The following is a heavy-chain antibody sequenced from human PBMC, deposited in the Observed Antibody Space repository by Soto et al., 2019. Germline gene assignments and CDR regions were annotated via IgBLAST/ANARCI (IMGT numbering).Heavy chain of an antibody. V-gene: IGHV3-23*01. CDR1: GFTFTDHA. CDR3: AKDVSGAVTPYFDS. CDR2: ISASAGTT. Sequence: EVQLLESGGALVQPGGSLRLSCEAFGFTFTDHAMGWVRQAPGKGLEWVSLISASAGTTYYADSVRGRFTVSRDNAKRTLYLQMNSLRAEDTALYFCAKDVSGAVTPYFDSWGQGSQVTVSS. J-gene: IGHJ4*02. D-gene: IGHD4-17*01.